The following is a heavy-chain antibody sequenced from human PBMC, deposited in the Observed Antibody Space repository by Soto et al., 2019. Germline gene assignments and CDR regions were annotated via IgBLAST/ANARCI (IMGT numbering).Heavy chain of an antibody. CDR1: GGSISSGGYS. Sequence: QLQLQESGSGLVKPSQTLSLTCAVSGGSISSGGYSWSWIRQPPGKGLEWIGYIYHSGSTYYNPSLKSRVTISVDRSKNQFSLKLSSLTAADTAVYYCARVNSCYTAYFDYWGQGTLVTVSS. J-gene: IGHJ4*02. CDR3: ARVNSCYTAYFDY. D-gene: IGHD5-12*01. V-gene: IGHV4-30-2*01. CDR2: IYHSGST.